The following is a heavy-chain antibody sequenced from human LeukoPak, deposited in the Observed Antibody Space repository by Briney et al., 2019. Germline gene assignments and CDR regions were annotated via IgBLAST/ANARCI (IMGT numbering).Heavy chain of an antibody. D-gene: IGHD6-19*01. J-gene: IGHJ4*02. V-gene: IGHV3-7*01. CDR1: GFTSSSYW. CDR3: ARDRGSSGWYEFDY. CDR2: IKQDGSEK. Sequence: GGSLRLSCAASGFTSSSYWMSWVRQAPGRGLEWVANIKQDGSEKYYVDSVKGRFTISRDNAKNSLYLQMNSLRAEDTAVYYCARDRGSSGWYEFDYWGQGTLVTVSS.